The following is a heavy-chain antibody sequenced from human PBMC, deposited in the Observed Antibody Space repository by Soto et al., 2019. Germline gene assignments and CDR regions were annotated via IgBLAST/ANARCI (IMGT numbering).Heavy chain of an antibody. CDR1: GDSVSSNSAA. D-gene: IGHD3-3*01. V-gene: IGHV6-1*01. Sequence: SPTLSLTCAISGDSVSSNSAAWNWIRQSPSRGLEWLGRTYYRSKWYNDYAVSVKSRITISPDTSKNQFSLQLNSVTPEDTAVYYCARAFLEWLGPPPDWFDPWGQGTLVTVSS. CDR3: ARAFLEWLGPPPDWFDP. CDR2: TYYRSKWYN. J-gene: IGHJ5*02.